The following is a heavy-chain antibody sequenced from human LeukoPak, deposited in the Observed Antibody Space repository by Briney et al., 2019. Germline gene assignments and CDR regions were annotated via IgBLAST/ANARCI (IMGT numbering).Heavy chain of an antibody. D-gene: IGHD6-19*01. CDR1: GFTFSNYA. CDR3: PRQSYASGWNPFDY. CDR2: SGGSITT. V-gene: IGHV3-23*01. J-gene: IGHJ4*02. Sequence: GGSLRLSCAASGFTFSNYAMSWVRQAPGKGLEWVSTSGGSITTYYADSAKGRFTISRDNSKNTMFLQMNSLRADDTAVYYCPRQSYASGWNPFDYWGQGILVTVSS.